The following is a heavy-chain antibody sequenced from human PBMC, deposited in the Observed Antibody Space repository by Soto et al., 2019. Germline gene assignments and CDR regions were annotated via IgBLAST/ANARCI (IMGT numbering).Heavy chain of an antibody. Sequence: GGSLRLSCAASGFTFSSYWMSWVRQAPGKGLEWVANIKQDGSEKYYVDSVKGRFTISRDNAKNSLYLQMNSLRAEDTAVYYCARSRANSGLNWFDPWGQGTLVTVSS. D-gene: IGHD5-12*01. V-gene: IGHV3-7*01. J-gene: IGHJ5*02. CDR1: GFTFSSYW. CDR3: ARSRANSGLNWFDP. CDR2: IKQDGSEK.